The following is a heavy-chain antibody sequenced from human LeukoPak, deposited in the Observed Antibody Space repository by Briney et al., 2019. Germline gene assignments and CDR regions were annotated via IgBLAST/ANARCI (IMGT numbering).Heavy chain of an antibody. V-gene: IGHV1-18*01. Sequence: ASVKVSFKASGYTFTSYGISWVRQAPGQGLEWMGCINAYNGNTNYAQKLQGRVTMTTDTSTSTAYTELRSLRSDDTAVYYCARDYDILTGYPAPSYYYYYGMDVWGQGTTVTVSS. CDR2: INAYNGNT. CDR3: ARDYDILTGYPAPSYYYYYGMDV. CDR1: GYTFTSYG. D-gene: IGHD3-9*01. J-gene: IGHJ6*02.